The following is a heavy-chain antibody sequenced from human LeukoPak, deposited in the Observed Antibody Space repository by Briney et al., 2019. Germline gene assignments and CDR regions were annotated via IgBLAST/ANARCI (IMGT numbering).Heavy chain of an antibody. V-gene: IGHV4-59*01. Sequence: SETLSLTCTVSGGSIGSYYWSWIRQPPGKGLEWIGYIYYSGSTNYNPSLKSRVTISVDTSKNPFSLKLSSVTAADTAVYYCARNDILTCYPAFDIWGQGTMVTVSS. D-gene: IGHD3-9*01. CDR2: IYYSGST. J-gene: IGHJ3*02. CDR3: ARNDILTCYPAFDI. CDR1: GGSIGSYY.